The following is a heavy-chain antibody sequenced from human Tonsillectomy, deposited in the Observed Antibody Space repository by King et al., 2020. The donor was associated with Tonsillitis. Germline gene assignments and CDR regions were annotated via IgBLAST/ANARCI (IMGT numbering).Heavy chain of an antibody. V-gene: IGHV1-69*09. CDR3: TRAHNATAAMRYYYYYMDV. Sequence: VQLVESGAEVKKPGSSVKVSCKASGGTFSSYAISWVRQAPGQGLEWMGRIIPILGIANYAQKFQGRVTITADKSTSTAYMELISLRSEGTAVYYCTRAHNATAAMRYYYYYMDVWGKGTTVTVSS. J-gene: IGHJ6*03. CDR2: IIPILGIA. D-gene: IGHD2-2*01. CDR1: GGTFSSYA.